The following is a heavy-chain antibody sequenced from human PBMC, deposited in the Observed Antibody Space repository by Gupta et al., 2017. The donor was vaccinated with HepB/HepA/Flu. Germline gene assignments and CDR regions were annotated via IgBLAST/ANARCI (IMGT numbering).Heavy chain of an antibody. CDR2: INPNSGGT. V-gene: IGHV1-2*04. CDR1: GYTFTGYY. J-gene: IGHJ5*02. CDR3: ARAHRGDWVDTAMVGLDP. D-gene: IGHD5-18*01. Sequence: QVQLVQSGAEVKKPGASVKVSCKASGYTFTGYYMHWVRQAPGQGLEWMGWINPNSGGTNYAQKFQGWVTMTRDTSISTAYMELSRLRSDDTAVYYCARAHRGDWVDTAMVGLDPWGQGTLVTVSA.